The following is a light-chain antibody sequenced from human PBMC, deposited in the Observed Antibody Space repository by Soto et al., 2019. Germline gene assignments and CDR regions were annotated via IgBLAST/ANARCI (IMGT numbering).Light chain of an antibody. CDR2: EVS. Sequence: QSALTQPASVSGSPGQSITISCTGTSSDVGAYNFVSWYQHHPGTAPKLMIYEVSNRPSGASNRFSGSKSGNTASLTISGLQTEYEADYYCYSYRGSNAWVFGGGTQLTVL. CDR1: SSDVGAYNF. V-gene: IGLV2-14*01. CDR3: YSYRGSNAWV. J-gene: IGLJ3*02.